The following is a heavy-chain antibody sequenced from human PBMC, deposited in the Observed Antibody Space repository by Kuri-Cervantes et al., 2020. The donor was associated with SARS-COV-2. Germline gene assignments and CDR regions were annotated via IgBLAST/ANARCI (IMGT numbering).Heavy chain of an antibody. Sequence: GGSLRLSCAASGFTFSSYSMNWVRQAPGKGLEWVSSISSSSYIYYADSVKARFTISRDNAKNSLYLQMNSLRAEDTAVYYCARGRCSSTSCYYTNWFDPWGQGTLVTVSS. CDR2: ISSSSYI. D-gene: IGHD2-2*01. CDR1: GFTFSSYS. CDR3: ARGRCSSTSCYYTNWFDP. V-gene: IGHV3-21*01. J-gene: IGHJ5*02.